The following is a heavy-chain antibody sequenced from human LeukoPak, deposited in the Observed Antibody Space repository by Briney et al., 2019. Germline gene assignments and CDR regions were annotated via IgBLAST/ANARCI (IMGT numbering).Heavy chain of an antibody. CDR2: ISGSGGST. CDR1: GFTFSSYA. V-gene: IGHV3-23*01. D-gene: IGHD3-3*01. Sequence: HSGGSLRLSCAASGFTFSSYAMSWVRQAPGKGLEWVSAISGSGGSTYYADSVKGRFTISRDNSKNTLYLQMNSLRAEDTAVYYCAKDSPPTYYDFWSGYYSNFDYWGQGTLVTVSS. J-gene: IGHJ4*02. CDR3: AKDSPPTYYDFWSGYYSNFDY.